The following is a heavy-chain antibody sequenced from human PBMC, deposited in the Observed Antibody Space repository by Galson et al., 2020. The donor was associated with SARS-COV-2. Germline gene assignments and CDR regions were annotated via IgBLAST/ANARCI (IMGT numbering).Heavy chain of an antibody. CDR2: IGGYSYNI. CDR3: ARARDDYAHGFDI. Sequence: TGGSLRLSCTAYGFTFSRHSMNWVRQAPGKGLEWVSYIGGYSYNIYYPDSVKGRFTVSRDNDKNSLYLQMNSLRDEDTAVYYCARARDDYAHGFDIWGQGTMVTVSS. D-gene: IGHD4-17*01. J-gene: IGHJ3*02. V-gene: IGHV3-48*02. CDR1: GFTFSRHS.